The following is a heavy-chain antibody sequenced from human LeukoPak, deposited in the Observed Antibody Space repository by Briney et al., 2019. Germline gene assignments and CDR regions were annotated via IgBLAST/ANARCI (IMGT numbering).Heavy chain of an antibody. CDR2: IYLDGSRA. CDR1: GFTFTNYW. Sequence: PGGSLRLSCAVSGFTFTNYWMSWARQSPGKGLEWVANIYLDGSRAYYVDSVKGRFTISRDNAKNSLFLQMNSLSAEDTAVYYCAREYYYDSSGYYYDRGGYFQHWGQGTLVTVSS. CDR3: AREYYYDSSGYYYDRGGYFQH. V-gene: IGHV3-7*01. J-gene: IGHJ1*01. D-gene: IGHD3-22*01.